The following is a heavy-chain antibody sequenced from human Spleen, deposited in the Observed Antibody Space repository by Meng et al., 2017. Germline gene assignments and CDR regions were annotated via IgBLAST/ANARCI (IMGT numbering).Heavy chain of an antibody. V-gene: IGHV3-20*04. CDR3: ARENGGSYYLFDY. J-gene: IGHJ4*02. CDR2: INWNGGST. CDR1: GFTFDDYG. D-gene: IGHD3-10*01. Sequence: GESLKISCAASGFTFDDYGMSWVRQAPGKGLEWVAGINWNGGSTGYADSVKGRFTISRDNSKNTLYLQMNSLRAEDTAVYFCARENGGSYYLFDYWGQGTLVTVSS.